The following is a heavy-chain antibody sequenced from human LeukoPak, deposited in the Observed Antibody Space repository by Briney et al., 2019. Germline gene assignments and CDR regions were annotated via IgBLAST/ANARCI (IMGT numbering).Heavy chain of an antibody. D-gene: IGHD6-19*01. J-gene: IGHJ6*02. CDR3: AKDVSSGWYFVYYYYGMDV. CDR1: GFTFSSYG. CDR2: ISYDGSNK. V-gene: IGHV3-30*18. Sequence: GGSLRLSCAASGFTFSSYGMHWVRQAPGKGLEWVAVISYDGSNKYYADPVKGRFTISRDNSKNALYLQMNSLRAEDTAVYYCAKDVSSGWYFVYYYYGMDVWGQGTTVTVSS.